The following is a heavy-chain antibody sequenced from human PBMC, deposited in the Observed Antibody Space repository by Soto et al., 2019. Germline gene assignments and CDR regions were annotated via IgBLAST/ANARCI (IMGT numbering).Heavy chain of an antibody. V-gene: IGHV4-59*01. Sequence: QVQLQESGPGLVKPSETLSLTCTVSGGSISSYYWSWIRQPPGKGLEWIGYIYYSGSTNYNPSLKRRVTISVDTSKNQFSLKLSSVTAADTAVYYCARRWGTYFDYWGQVTLVNVSS. CDR3: ARRWGTYFDY. CDR2: IYYSGST. J-gene: IGHJ4*02. D-gene: IGHD7-27*01. CDR1: GGSISSYY.